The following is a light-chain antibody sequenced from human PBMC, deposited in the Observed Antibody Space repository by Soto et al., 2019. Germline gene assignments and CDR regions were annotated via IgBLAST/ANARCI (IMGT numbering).Light chain of an antibody. V-gene: IGKV3-20*01. J-gene: IGKJ1*01. CDR1: NSVSNY. Sequence: EAVLTQSPVTLSLPPGERPTLTSMATNSVSNYLTWYQHKSGQAPRLLIYGASSRAGGITDRFSGSGSATDFTLTISRVEHEDFAVYSCQQYGSLLTFGLGTKVDIK. CDR2: GAS. CDR3: QQYGSLLT.